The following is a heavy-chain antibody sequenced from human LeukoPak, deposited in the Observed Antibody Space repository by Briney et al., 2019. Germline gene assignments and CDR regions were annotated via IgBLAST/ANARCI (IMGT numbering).Heavy chain of an antibody. CDR2: IYYSGST. Sequence: PSETLSLTCAVYGGSFSGYYWSWIRQPPGKGLEWIGYIYYSGSTYYNPSLKSRVTISVDTSKNQFSLKLSSVTAADTAVYYCARESYYYDSSGYGQKKPYYFDYWGQGTLVTVSS. J-gene: IGHJ4*02. D-gene: IGHD3-22*01. V-gene: IGHV4-30-4*08. CDR3: ARESYYYDSSGYGQKKPYYFDY. CDR1: GGSFSGYY.